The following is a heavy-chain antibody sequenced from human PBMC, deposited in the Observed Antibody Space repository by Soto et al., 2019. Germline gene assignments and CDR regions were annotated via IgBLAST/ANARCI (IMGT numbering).Heavy chain of an antibody. CDR3: ARDNWNASGNRWFDP. CDR2: IYYSGST. V-gene: IGHV4-61*01. CDR1: GGSVSSGSYY. Sequence: QVQLQESGPGLVKPSETLSLTCTVSGGSVSSGSYYWSWLRQPPGKGLEWIGYIYYSGSTNYNPSLKSRVTISVDTSKNQFSLKLSSVTAADTAVYYCARDNWNASGNRWFDPWCQGTLVTVSS. D-gene: IGHD1-20*01. J-gene: IGHJ5*02.